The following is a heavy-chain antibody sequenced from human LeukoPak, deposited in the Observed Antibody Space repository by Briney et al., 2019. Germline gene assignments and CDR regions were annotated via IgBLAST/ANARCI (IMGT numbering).Heavy chain of an antibody. CDR2: ISSSGSTI. V-gene: IGHV3-48*03. Sequence: GGSLRLSCAASGSTFSSYEMNWVRQAPGKGLEWVSYISSSGSTIYYADSVKGRFTISRDNAKNSLYLQMNSLRAEDTAVYYCARGDDILTGYYSMDAGGAAYWGQGTLVTVSS. CDR3: ARGDDILTGYYSMDAGGAAY. J-gene: IGHJ4*02. D-gene: IGHD3-9*01. CDR1: GSTFSSYE.